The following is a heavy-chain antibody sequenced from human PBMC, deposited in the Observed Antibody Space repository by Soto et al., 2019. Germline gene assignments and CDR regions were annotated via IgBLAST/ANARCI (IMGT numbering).Heavy chain of an antibody. J-gene: IGHJ6*02. CDR1: GGSISSSSYY. CDR2: IYYSGST. D-gene: IGHD6-19*01. CDR3: ARRGSSGWYYYYYGMDV. Sequence: PSETLSLTCTVSGGSISSSSYYWGWIRQPPGKGLEWIGSIYYSGSTYYNPSLKSRVTISVDTSKNQFSLKLSSVTAADTAVYYCARRGSSGWYYYYYGMDVWGQGTTVTVSS. V-gene: IGHV4-39*01.